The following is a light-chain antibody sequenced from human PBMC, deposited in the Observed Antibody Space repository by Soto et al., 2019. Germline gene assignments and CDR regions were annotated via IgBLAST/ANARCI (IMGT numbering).Light chain of an antibody. J-gene: IGKJ4*01. CDR2: GAS. V-gene: IGKV3-20*01. CDR1: QSVSSY. Sequence: EIVLTQSPGTLSLSPGEGATLSCRASQSVSSYLAWYQQKPGQAPRLLIYGASSRASAVPDRFSGSGSGADFTLTISRLEPEDFVVYYCQQYGSSPLTFGGGTKVDIK. CDR3: QQYGSSPLT.